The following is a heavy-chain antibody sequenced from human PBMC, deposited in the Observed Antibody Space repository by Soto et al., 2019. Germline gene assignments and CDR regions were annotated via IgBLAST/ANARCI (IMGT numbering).Heavy chain of an antibody. CDR1: GGSISTGDYY. CDR2: IYHSGST. J-gene: IGHJ5*02. Sequence: TLSLTCTVSGGSISTGDYYWSWIRQPPGKGLEWIGYIYHSGSTYYNPSLKSRVTISVNTSKNQFSLKLSSVTAADTAVYYCARERPDGARLDPWGQGTLVTVS. V-gene: IGHV4-30-4*01. CDR3: ARERPDGARLDP. D-gene: IGHD1-26*01.